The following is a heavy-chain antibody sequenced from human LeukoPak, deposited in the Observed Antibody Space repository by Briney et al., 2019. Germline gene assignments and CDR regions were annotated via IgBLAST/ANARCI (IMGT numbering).Heavy chain of an antibody. CDR3: ARDSQWLVTWWFDP. D-gene: IGHD6-19*01. CDR1: GFTFSSYG. Sequence: GGSLRLSCAASGFTFSSYGMHWVRQAPGKGLEWVAVIWYDGSNKYYADSVKSRFTISRDNSKNALYLKMNSLRAEDTAVYYCARDSQWLVTWWFDPWGQGTLVTVSS. V-gene: IGHV3-33*01. CDR2: IWYDGSNK. J-gene: IGHJ5*02.